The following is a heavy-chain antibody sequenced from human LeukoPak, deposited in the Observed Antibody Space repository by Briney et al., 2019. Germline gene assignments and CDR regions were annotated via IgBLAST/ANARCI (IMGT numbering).Heavy chain of an antibody. CDR2: ISSGRTE. CDR1: GFTFSIHS. J-gene: IGHJ4*02. V-gene: IGHV3-48*01. D-gene: IGHD5-18*01. CDR3: TRGKPGYSYGYFDY. Sequence: GGSLRLSCAASGFTFSIHSLNWVRQAPGKGLEWVSYISSGRTEFYADSVKGRFSISRDNSKNTLYLQTSSLRPEDTAVYYCTRGKPGYSYGYFDYWGQGALISVSS.